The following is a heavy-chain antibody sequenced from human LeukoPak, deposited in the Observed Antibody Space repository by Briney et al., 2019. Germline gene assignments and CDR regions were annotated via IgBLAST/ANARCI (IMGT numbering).Heavy chain of an antibody. J-gene: IGHJ4*02. CDR3: ARVLVGGLAFDY. D-gene: IGHD1-26*01. CDR2: IIPIFGTA. Sequence: GASVKVSCKASGGTFSSYAISWVRQAPGQGLEWMGGIIPIFGTANYAQKFQGRVTITADESTSTVYMELSSLRSEDTAVYYCARVLVGGLAFDYWGQGTLVTVSS. V-gene: IGHV1-69*13. CDR1: GGTFSSYA.